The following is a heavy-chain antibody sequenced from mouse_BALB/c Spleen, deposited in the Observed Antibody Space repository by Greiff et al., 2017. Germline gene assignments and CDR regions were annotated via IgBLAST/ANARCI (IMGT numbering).Heavy chain of an antibody. D-gene: IGHD2-2*01. V-gene: IGHV1S81*02. CDR2: INPSNGRT. J-gene: IGHJ4*01. CDR1: GYTFTSYW. Sequence: QVQLQQPGAELVKPGASVKLSCKASGYTFTSYWMHWVKQRPGQGLEWIGEINPSNGRTNYNEKFKSKATLTVDKSSSTAYVQLSSLTSEDSAVYYCARVWLRYYAMDYWGQGTSVTVSS. CDR3: ARVWLRYYAMDY.